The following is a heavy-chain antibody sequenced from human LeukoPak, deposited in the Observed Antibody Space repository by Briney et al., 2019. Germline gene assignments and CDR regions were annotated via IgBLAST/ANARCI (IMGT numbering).Heavy chain of an antibody. J-gene: IGHJ4*02. CDR3: ARVSSMLRGPLVIYYFDF. CDR1: GYTFTSYG. Sequence: ASVKVSCKASGYTFTSYGISWVRQAPGQGLEWMGWISAYNGNTNYAQKLQGRVTMTTDTSTSTAYMELRSLRVEDTAVYYCARVSSMLRGPLVIYYFDFWGQGTLVTVSS. V-gene: IGHV1-18*01. CDR2: ISAYNGNT. D-gene: IGHD3-10*01.